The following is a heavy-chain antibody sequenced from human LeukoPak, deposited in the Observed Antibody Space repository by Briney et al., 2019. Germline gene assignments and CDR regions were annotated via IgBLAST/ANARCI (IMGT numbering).Heavy chain of an antibody. CDR1: GYSISSGYY. CDR3: ARARGLYDSSGYPLDAFDI. D-gene: IGHD3-22*01. Sequence: SETLSLTCAVSGYSISSGYYWGWIRQPPGKGLEWIGSIYQSGSTYYNPSLKNRVTISVDTSQNQFSRKLSSVTAADTAVYYCARARGLYDSSGYPLDAFDIWGQGTMVTVSS. CDR2: IYQSGST. V-gene: IGHV4-38-2*01. J-gene: IGHJ3*02.